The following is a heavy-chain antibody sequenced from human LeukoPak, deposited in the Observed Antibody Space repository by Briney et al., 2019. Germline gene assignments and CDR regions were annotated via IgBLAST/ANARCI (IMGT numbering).Heavy chain of an antibody. Sequence: PGGSLRLSCAASGFTFSSYWMSWVRQAPGKGLEWVANIKQDGSEKNYVDSVKGRFTISRDNAKNSLYLQMNSLRAEDTAVYYCARDRFSSGWYHQGPPDYWGQGTLVTVSS. CDR3: ARDRFSSGWYHQGPPDY. CDR1: GFTFSSYW. CDR2: IKQDGSEK. D-gene: IGHD6-19*01. V-gene: IGHV3-7*01. J-gene: IGHJ4*02.